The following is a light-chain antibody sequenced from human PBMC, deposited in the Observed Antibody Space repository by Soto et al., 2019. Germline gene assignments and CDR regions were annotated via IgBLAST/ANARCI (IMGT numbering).Light chain of an antibody. Sequence: DIQMTQSPSSLSASVGDRVTITCRASQSITTYLNWYQQTLGKAPKLLIYAASSMQSGVPPRFSGSGSGTDFTLTISSLQLEDFATYYCQQSYSAPVTFGQGTKVEIK. CDR2: AAS. CDR1: QSITTY. J-gene: IGKJ1*01. V-gene: IGKV1-39*01. CDR3: QQSYSAPVT.